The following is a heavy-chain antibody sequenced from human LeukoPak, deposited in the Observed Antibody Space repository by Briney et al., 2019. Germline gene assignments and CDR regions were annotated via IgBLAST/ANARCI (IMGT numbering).Heavy chain of an antibody. CDR3: ARRDYVWGSYRS. Sequence: PSETLSLTCAVYGGSFSGYYWSWIRQPPGKGLEWIGEIYHSGSTNYNPSLKSRVTISVDKSKNQFSLKLSSVTAADTAVYYCARRDYVWGSYRSWGQGTLVTVSS. J-gene: IGHJ4*02. CDR1: GGSFSGYY. V-gene: IGHV4-34*01. D-gene: IGHD3-16*02. CDR2: IYHSGST.